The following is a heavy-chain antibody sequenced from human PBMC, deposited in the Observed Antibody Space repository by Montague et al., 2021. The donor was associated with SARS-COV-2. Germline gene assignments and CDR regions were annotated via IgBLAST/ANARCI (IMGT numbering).Heavy chain of an antibody. CDR3: ARERQDSSGWSTYWYFDL. CDR2: IEEDGSEK. D-gene: IGHD6-19*01. V-gene: IGHV3-7*01. Sequence: SLRLSCAASGFTFSSYWMSWVRQAPGKGLEWVANIEEDGSEKYXXXSXXXRFXISRDNAKNSLSLQMNSLRAEDTAVYYCARERQDSSGWSTYWYFDLWGRGTLVTVSS. CDR1: GFTFSSYW. J-gene: IGHJ2*01.